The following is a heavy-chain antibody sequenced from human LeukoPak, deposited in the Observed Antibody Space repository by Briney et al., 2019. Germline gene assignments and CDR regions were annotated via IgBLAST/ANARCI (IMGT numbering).Heavy chain of an antibody. V-gene: IGHV3-23*01. CDR1: GFTFSNYW. D-gene: IGHD3-16*01. CDR2: ISGTGGST. Sequence: GGSLRLSCAASGFTFSNYWMSWVRQAPGKGLEWVSVISGTGGSTYYADSVKGRFTISRDNSKNTLNLQMNSLRAEDTAVYYCAKRGSGDYFDYWGQGTLVTVSS. CDR3: AKRGSGDYFDY. J-gene: IGHJ4*02.